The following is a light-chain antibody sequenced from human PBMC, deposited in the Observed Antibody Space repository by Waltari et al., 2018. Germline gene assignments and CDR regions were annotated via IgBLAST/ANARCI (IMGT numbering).Light chain of an antibody. J-gene: IGLJ6*01. V-gene: IGLV2-14*03. CDR3: SSYTSTTTPYNV. CDR1: SSAVGRFDF. Sequence: QSALTQPASVSGSPGQSITISCTGTSSAVGRFDFFSWSQQYPGKAPKLIIYGVSDRPSGVSNRFSGSKAGNTASLTISGLQTEDEADYYCSSYTSTTTPYNVFGSGTKVTVL. CDR2: GVS.